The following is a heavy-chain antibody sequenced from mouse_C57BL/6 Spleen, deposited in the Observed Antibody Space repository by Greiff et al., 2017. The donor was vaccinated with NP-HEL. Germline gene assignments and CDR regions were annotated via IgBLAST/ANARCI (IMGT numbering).Heavy chain of an antibody. CDR2: IHPNSGST. J-gene: IGHJ3*01. D-gene: IGHD2-4*01. Sequence: QVQLQQSGAELVKPGASVKLSCKASGYTFTSYWMHWVKQRPGQGLEWIGMIHPNSGSTNYNEKFKSKATLTVDKSSSTAYMQLSSLTSEDSAVYYCARGDDYDGWFAYWGQGTLVTVSA. V-gene: IGHV1-64*01. CDR1: GYTFTSYW. CDR3: ARGDDYDGWFAY.